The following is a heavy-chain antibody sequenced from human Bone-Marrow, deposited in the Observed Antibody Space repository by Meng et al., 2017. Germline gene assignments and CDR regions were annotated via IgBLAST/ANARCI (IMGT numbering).Heavy chain of an antibody. CDR2: IYYSGST. CDR3: ARGQQHCSSTSCYGPGFDY. CDR1: GGSISSYY. V-gene: IGHV4-59*01. D-gene: IGHD2-2*01. J-gene: IGHJ4*02. Sequence: SETLSLTCTVSGGSISSYYWSWIRQPPGKGLEWTGYIYYSGSTNYNPSLKSRVTISVDTSKNQFSLKLSSVTAADTAVYYCARGQQHCSSTSCYGPGFDYWGQGTLVTVSS.